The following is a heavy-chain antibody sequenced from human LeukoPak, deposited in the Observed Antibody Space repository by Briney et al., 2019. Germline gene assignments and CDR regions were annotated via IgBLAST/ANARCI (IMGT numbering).Heavy chain of an antibody. CDR3: ARAHDFWSGRRTYYYGMDV. V-gene: IGHV3-21*04. J-gene: IGHJ6*02. CDR1: GFTFSSYS. Sequence: PGGSLRLSCAASGFTFSSYSMNWVRQAPGKGLEWVSSISSSSSYIYYADSVKGRFTISRDNAKSSLYLQMNSLRAEDTAVYYCARAHDFWSGRRTYYYGMDVWGQGTTVTVSS. CDR2: ISSSSSYI. D-gene: IGHD3-3*01.